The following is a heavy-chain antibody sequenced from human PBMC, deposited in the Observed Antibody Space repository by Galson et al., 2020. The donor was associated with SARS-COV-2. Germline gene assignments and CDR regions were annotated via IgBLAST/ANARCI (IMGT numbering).Heavy chain of an antibody. CDR2: TYYRSKWYN. D-gene: IGHD6-13*01. V-gene: IGHV6-1*01. CDR3: ARGGLVSSSWFYYYYGMDV. Sequence: SQTLSLTCAISGDRVSSNSAAWNWIRQSPSRGLEWLGRTYYRSKWYNDYAVSVKSRITINPDTSKNQFSLQLNSVTPEDTAVYYCARGGLVSSSWFYYYYGMDVWGQGTTVTVSS. CDR1: GDRVSSNSAA. J-gene: IGHJ6*02.